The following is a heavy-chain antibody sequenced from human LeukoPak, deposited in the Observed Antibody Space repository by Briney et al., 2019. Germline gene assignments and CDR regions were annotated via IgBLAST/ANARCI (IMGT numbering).Heavy chain of an antibody. D-gene: IGHD3-22*01. J-gene: IGHJ4*02. CDR3: AKPEGTVVGPLDY. Sequence: GGSLRLSCAASGFTFDNYAMSWVRLAPGKGPEWVSAITNGGSTTYYADSVKGRFAISRDNSKNTLFLQMNSLRAEDTAVYYCAKPEGTVVGPLDYWGQGTLVTVSS. V-gene: IGHV3-23*01. CDR1: GFTFDNYA. CDR2: ITNGGSTT.